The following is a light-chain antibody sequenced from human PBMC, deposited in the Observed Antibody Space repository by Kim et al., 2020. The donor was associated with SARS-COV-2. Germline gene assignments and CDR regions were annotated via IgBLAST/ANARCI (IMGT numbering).Light chain of an antibody. J-gene: IGKJ2*01. Sequence: SASVGDTVTITCRASRRISSYLNWFQQKPGKAPKVLIYAASSVQDGVPSRFSGGGSGTDFTLTISSLQPGDTATYYCQQSHSTPYTFGQGTKLEI. CDR3: QQSHSTPYT. V-gene: IGKV1-39*01. CDR2: AAS. CDR1: RRISSY.